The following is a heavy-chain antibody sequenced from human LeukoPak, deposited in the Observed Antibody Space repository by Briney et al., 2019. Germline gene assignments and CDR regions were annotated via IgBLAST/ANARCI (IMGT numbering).Heavy chain of an antibody. D-gene: IGHD2-21*02. CDR1: GGSLNSGSYY. J-gene: IGHJ4*02. CDR3: ARMPRGTEVVTLYYFDH. CDR2: ISYRGGT. Sequence: SETLSLTCTVLGGSLNSGSYYWSWVRQHPGKGLEWIGYISYRGGTHYNPSLKSRVSISGDTSKNQFSLSVNSVTAADTAVYYCARMPRGTEVVTLYYFDHWGQGTLVTVSS. V-gene: IGHV4-31*03.